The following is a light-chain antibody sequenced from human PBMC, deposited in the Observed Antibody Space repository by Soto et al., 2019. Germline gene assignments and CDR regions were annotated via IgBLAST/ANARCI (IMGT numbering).Light chain of an antibody. CDR2: AST. CDR1: SSNIGSNE. Sequence: QSVLTQPPSVSAAPGQEVTISCSGSSSNIGSNEVSWYQQVPGTAPKLLMYASTKRASGISDRISASKSGTSATLVITGLQTGDAADYFCGAWDTSLSAVLFGGGTKVTVL. V-gene: IGLV1-51*01. J-gene: IGLJ2*01. CDR3: GAWDTSLSAVL.